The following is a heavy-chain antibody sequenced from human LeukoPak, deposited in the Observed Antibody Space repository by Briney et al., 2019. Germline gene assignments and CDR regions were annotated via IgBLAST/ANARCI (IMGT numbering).Heavy chain of an antibody. J-gene: IGHJ6*03. CDR2: ISYDGSNK. D-gene: IGHD5-18*01. CDR1: GFTFTNYA. Sequence: GGSLRLSCAASGFTFTNYAMHWVRQAPGKGLEWVAVISYDGSNKYYADSVKGRFTIARDNSKNTLYLQMNSLSAEDTAVYYCARDPERGFSYGYYYYYMDVWGKGTTVTVSS. V-gene: IGHV3-30*04. CDR3: ARDPERGFSYGYYYYYMDV.